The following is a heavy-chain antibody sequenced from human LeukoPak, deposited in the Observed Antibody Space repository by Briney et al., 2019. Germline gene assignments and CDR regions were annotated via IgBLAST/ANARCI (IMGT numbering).Heavy chain of an antibody. CDR1: GFTFDDYG. CDR3: TTDLQEGIVVVPAAMRTSRADY. V-gene: IGHV3-15*01. J-gene: IGHJ4*02. Sequence: GGSLRLSCAASGFTFDDYGMSWVRQAPGKGLEWVGRIKSKTDGGTTDYAAPVKGRFTISRDDSKNTLYLQMNSLKTEDTAVYYCTTDLQEGIVVVPAAMRTSRADYWGQGTLVTVSS. D-gene: IGHD2-2*01. CDR2: IKSKTDGGTT.